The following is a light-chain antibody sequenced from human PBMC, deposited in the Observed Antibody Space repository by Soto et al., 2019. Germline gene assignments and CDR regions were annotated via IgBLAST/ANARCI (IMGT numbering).Light chain of an antibody. CDR3: TSYASGSSHVV. J-gene: IGLJ2*01. V-gene: IGLV2-14*01. CDR2: DVN. Sequence: QSALTQPASVSGSPGQSITLSCTGTSSDIGGYDYVSWYQRHPGKAPKLIIYDVNNRPSGVSNRFSGSKSGNTASLTISGLKVEDEAAYYCTSYASGSSHVVFGGGTQLTVL. CDR1: SSDIGGYDY.